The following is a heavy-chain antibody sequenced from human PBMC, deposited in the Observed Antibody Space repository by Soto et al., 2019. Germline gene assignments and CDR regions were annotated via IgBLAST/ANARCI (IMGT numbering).Heavy chain of an antibody. CDR3: AKDAIAVAGTGYYGMDV. CDR2: ISWDGGST. V-gene: IGHV3-43*01. D-gene: IGHD6-19*01. CDR1: GFTFDDYT. Sequence: PGGSMRLSCASSGFTFDDYTMHWVRQAPGKVLEWVSLISWDGGSTYYADSVKGRFTISRDNSKNSLYLQMNSLRTEDTALYYCAKDAIAVAGTGYYGMDVWGQGTTVTVSS. J-gene: IGHJ6*02.